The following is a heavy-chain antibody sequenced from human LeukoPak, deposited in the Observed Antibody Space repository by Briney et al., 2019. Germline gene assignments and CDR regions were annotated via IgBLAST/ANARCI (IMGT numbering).Heavy chain of an antibody. V-gene: IGHV4-34*01. CDR1: GFTFNNYG. D-gene: IGHD3-3*01. CDR3: ARPAKRFWSGYYTS. J-gene: IGHJ4*02. CDR2: INHSGST. Sequence: KSGGSLRLSCAASGFTFNNYGMHWVRQPPGKGLEWIGEINHSGSTNYNPSLKSRVTISVDTSKNQFSLKLSSVTAADTAVYYCARPAKRFWSGYYTSWGQGTLVTVSS.